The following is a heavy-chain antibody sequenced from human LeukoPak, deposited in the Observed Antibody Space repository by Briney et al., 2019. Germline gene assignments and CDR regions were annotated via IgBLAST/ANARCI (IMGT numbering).Heavy chain of an antibody. CDR2: MNPDSGNA. D-gene: IGHD6-13*01. Sequence: ASVKVSCKASGYTFTSYDVNWVRQATGQGLEWMGWMNPDSGNAAYAQKFQGRVTMTRNTSISTAYMELSSLRSEDTAVYYCASHSSSWEPYYYGMDVWGQGTTVTVSS. CDR1: GYTFTSYD. CDR3: ASHSSSWEPYYYGMDV. J-gene: IGHJ6*02. V-gene: IGHV1-8*01.